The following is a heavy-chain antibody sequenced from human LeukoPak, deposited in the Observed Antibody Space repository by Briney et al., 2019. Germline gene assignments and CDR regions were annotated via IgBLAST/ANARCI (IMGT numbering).Heavy chain of an antibody. Sequence: ASVKVSCKASGGTFSSYAISWVRQATGQGLEWMGWMNPNSGNTGYAQKYQGRVTMTRNTSISTAYMELSSLRSEDTAVYYCARASRIVAAGVVFYYFDYWGQGTLVTVSS. CDR1: GGTFSSYA. D-gene: IGHD6-13*01. CDR3: ARASRIVAAGVVFYYFDY. V-gene: IGHV1-8*02. CDR2: MNPNSGNT. J-gene: IGHJ4*02.